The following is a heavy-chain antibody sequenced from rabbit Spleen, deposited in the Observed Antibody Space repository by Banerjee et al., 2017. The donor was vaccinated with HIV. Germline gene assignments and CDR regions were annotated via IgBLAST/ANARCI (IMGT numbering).Heavy chain of an antibody. D-gene: IGHD1-1*01. CDR2: IDAGSSGFT. CDR1: GFDFSSYG. CDR3: ARDLVAVIGWNFNL. Sequence: EQLVESGGGLVQPGGSLKLSCKGSGFDFSSYGVSWVRQAPGKGLEWIACIDAGSSGFTYFANWAKGRFTISKTSSTTVTLQMTSLTAADTATYFCARDLVAVIGWNFNLWGQGTLVTVS. J-gene: IGHJ4*01. V-gene: IGHV1S45*01.